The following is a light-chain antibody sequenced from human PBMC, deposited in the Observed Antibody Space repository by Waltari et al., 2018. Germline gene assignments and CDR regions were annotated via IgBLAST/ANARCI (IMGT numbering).Light chain of an antibody. J-gene: IGKJ1*01. Sequence: DIVMTQSPLSLPVTPGEPASIPCRSSQSLLHSNGYNYLDWYLQKPGQSPHLLIYLGSNRASGVPDRFSGSGSGTDFILKISRVEAEDVGVYYCMQALQAPRTFGQGTKVEIK. CDR1: QSLLHSNGYNY. CDR3: MQALQAPRT. V-gene: IGKV2-28*01. CDR2: LGS.